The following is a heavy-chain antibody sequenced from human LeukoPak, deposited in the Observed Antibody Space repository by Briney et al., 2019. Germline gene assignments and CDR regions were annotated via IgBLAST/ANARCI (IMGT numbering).Heavy chain of an antibody. D-gene: IGHD1-26*01. CDR3: AREKVGATGNGMDV. CDR2: LWYDGSNK. V-gene: IGHV3-33*01. Sequence: PGRSLRLSCAASGFTFSSYGMHWVRQAPGKGLGWVAVLWYDGSNKYYADSVKGRFTISRDNSKNTLYLQMNSLRAEDTAVYYCAREKVGATGNGMDVWGQGTTVTVSS. CDR1: GFTFSSYG. J-gene: IGHJ6*02.